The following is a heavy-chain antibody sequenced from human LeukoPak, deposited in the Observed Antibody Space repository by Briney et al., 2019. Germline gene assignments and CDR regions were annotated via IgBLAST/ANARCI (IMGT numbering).Heavy chain of an antibody. CDR3: ARGGGITGCDLDY. V-gene: IGHV1-2*02. CDR2: IYGNSGGT. CDR1: GYTFTGYY. Sequence: ASVKVSCKASGYTFTGYYMHWVRQAPGQGLEWMGWIYGNSGGTNYAQKFQGRVTMTRDTSISTAYMELSRPTSDDTAVYYCARGGGITGCDLDYWGQGTLVTVSS. J-gene: IGHJ4*02. D-gene: IGHD3-16*01.